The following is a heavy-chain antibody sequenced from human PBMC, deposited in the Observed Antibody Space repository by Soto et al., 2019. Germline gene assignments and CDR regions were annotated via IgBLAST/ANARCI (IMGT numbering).Heavy chain of an antibody. CDR3: ARVRCSSTSCYHANWFDP. CDR2: IYYSGST. Sequence: SETLSVTCTVSGGSISSGDYYWSWIRQPPGKGLEWIGYIYYSGSTYYNPSLKSRVTISVDTSKNQFSLKLSSVTAADTAVYYCARVRCSSTSCYHANWFDPWGQGTLVTVSS. D-gene: IGHD2-2*01. V-gene: IGHV4-30-4*01. J-gene: IGHJ5*02. CDR1: GGSISSGDYY.